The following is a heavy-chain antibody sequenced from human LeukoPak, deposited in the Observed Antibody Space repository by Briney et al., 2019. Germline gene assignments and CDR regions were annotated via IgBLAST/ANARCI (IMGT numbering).Heavy chain of an antibody. V-gene: IGHV3-74*01. CDR1: GFTFSSYW. J-gene: IGHJ4*02. CDR3: ARLYCSGGSCYSAPDY. D-gene: IGHD2-15*01. Sequence: GGSLRLSCAASGFTFSSYWMHWVRQAPGKGLVWISRINSDGSSTSYADSVKGRFTISRDNAKNTLYLQMNSLRAEDTAVYYCARLYCSGGSCYSAPDYWGQGTLVTVSS. CDR2: INSDGSST.